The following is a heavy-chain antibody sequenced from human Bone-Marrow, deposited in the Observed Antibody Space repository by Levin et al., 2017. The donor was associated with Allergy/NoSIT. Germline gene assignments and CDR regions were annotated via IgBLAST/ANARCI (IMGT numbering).Heavy chain of an antibody. CDR1: GGTFSSYA. CDR2: IIPIFGTA. J-gene: IGHJ3*02. Sequence: SVKVSCKASGGTFSSYAISWVRQAPGQGLEWMGGIIPIFGTANYAQKFQGRVTITADESTSTAYMELSSLRSEDTAVYYCEGTQQLVNDAFDIWGQGTMVTVSS. CDR3: EGTQQLVNDAFDI. V-gene: IGHV1-69*13. D-gene: IGHD6-13*01.